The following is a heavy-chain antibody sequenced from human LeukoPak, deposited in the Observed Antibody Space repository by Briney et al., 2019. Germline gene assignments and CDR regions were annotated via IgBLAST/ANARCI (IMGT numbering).Heavy chain of an antibody. Sequence: GGSLRLSCAASGFTFSSYSMNWVRQAPGKGLEGVSSISSSSSYIYYADSVKGRFTISRDNAKNSLYLQMNSLRAEDTAVYYCARDRADPDYGDYVFAYWGQGTLVTVSS. D-gene: IGHD4-17*01. CDR2: ISSSSSYI. J-gene: IGHJ4*02. V-gene: IGHV3-21*01. CDR3: ARDRADPDYGDYVFAY. CDR1: GFTFSSYS.